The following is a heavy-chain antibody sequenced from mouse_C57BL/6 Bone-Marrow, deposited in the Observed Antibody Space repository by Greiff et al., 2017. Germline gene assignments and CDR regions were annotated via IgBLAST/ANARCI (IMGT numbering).Heavy chain of an antibody. CDR1: GYSFTGYY. Sequence: EVQLQQSGPELVKPGASVKISCKASGYSFTGYYMNWVKQSPEKSLEWIGEINPSTGGTTYNQKFKAKATLTVDKSSSTAYMPLKSLTSEDSAVYYCARWAQATYYFDYWGQGTTLTVSS. CDR2: INPSTGGT. D-gene: IGHD3-2*02. V-gene: IGHV1-42*01. CDR3: ARWAQATYYFDY. J-gene: IGHJ2*01.